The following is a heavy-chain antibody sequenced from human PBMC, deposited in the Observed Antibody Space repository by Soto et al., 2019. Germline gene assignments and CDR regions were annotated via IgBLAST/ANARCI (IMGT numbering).Heavy chain of an antibody. CDR3: ARLRASNYEAYQH. J-gene: IGHJ1*01. D-gene: IGHD4-4*01. Sequence: QVQLVQSGAEVKKPGSSVKVSCKASGGTFSTYPISWVRHAPGQGLEWMGGINPIFGTANYAQKLQGRVTITADESTTTAYMQLSSLRSDDTAVYYCARLRASNYEAYQHWGQGTLVTVSS. CDR1: GGTFSTYP. CDR2: INPIFGTA. V-gene: IGHV1-69*12.